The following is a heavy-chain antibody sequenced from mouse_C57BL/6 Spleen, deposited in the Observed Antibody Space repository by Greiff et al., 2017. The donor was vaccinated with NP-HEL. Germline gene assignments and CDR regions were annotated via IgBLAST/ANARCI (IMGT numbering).Heavy chain of an antibody. J-gene: IGHJ4*01. CDR2: ISDGGSYT. D-gene: IGHD1-1*01. V-gene: IGHV5-4*01. CDR1: GFTFSSYA. CDR3: ARERGSYGSSFYYAMDY. Sequence: EVKLMESGGGLVKPGGSLKLSCAASGFTFSSYAMSWVRQTPEKRLEWVATISDGGSYTYYPDNVKGRFTISRDNAKNNLYLQMSHLKSEDTAMYYCARERGSYGSSFYYAMDYWGQGTSVTVSS.